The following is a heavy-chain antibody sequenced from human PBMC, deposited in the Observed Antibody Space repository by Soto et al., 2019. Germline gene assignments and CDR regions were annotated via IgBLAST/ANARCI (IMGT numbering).Heavy chain of an antibody. CDR2: ISGSGGST. Sequence: EVQLLESGGGLVQPGGSLRLSCAASGFTFSSYAMSWVRQAPGKGLEWVSAISGSGGSTYYADSVKGRFTISRDNSKNTLYLQMNGLRAEDTAVYYCAKGQSDSSSWGNDYWGQGTLVTVSS. D-gene: IGHD6-13*01. CDR1: GFTFSSYA. V-gene: IGHV3-23*01. CDR3: AKGQSDSSSWGNDY. J-gene: IGHJ4*02.